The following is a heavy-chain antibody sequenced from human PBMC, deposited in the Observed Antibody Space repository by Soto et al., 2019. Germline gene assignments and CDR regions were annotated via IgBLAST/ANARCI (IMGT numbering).Heavy chain of an antibody. CDR1: GGSISSSNW. Sequence: PSETLSLTCAVSGGSISSSNWWSWVRQPPGKGLEWIGEIYHSGSTNYNPSLKSRVTISVDKSKNQFSLKLSSVTAADTAVYYCARAGVITFGGVIVMDYYYYYGMDVWGQGTTVTVPS. CDR2: IYHSGST. V-gene: IGHV4-4*02. CDR3: ARAGVITFGGVIVMDYYYYYGMDV. D-gene: IGHD3-16*02. J-gene: IGHJ6*02.